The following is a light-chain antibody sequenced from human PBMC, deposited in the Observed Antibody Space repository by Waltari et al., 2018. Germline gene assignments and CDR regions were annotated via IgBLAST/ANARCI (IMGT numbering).Light chain of an antibody. J-gene: IGKJ2*03. CDR1: QSLLHSNGYTY. V-gene: IGKV2-29*03. Sequence: DIVMTQTPLSLPVTPGEPASISCRSSQSLLHSNGYTYLFWYLQKLGQSPQLLIYLVSIRASGVPDRFSGSGSGTDFTLKISRVEAEDVGVYYCMQGIQLPYSFGQGTKVEIK. CDR3: MQGIQLPYS. CDR2: LVS.